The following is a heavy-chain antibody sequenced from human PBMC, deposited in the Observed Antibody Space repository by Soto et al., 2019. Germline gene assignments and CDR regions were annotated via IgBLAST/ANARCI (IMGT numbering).Heavy chain of an antibody. J-gene: IGHJ6*02. V-gene: IGHV3-33*01. Sequence: QVQLVESGGGVVQPGRSLRLSCAASGFTFSSYGMHRVRQAPGKGLEWVAVIWYDGSNKYYADSVKGRFTISRDNSKNTLYLQMNSLRAEDTAVYYCARDHSGYPSRMDVWGQGTTVTVSS. CDR1: GFTFSSYG. CDR3: ARDHSGYPSRMDV. D-gene: IGHD5-12*01. CDR2: IWYDGSNK.